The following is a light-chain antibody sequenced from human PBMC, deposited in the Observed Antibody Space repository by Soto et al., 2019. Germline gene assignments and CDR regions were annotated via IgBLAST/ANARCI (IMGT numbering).Light chain of an antibody. CDR1: QSVSSY. CDR3: QQRSNWPT. J-gene: IGKJ4*01. Sequence: EIVLTQSPATLSLSPGERATLSCRASQSVSSYLAWYQQKPGQAPRLLIYDASNRGTGIPARFSGSGSGTDFTLTLSSLEPEDFAVYYCQQRSNWPTFGGGTKVDIK. V-gene: IGKV3-11*01. CDR2: DAS.